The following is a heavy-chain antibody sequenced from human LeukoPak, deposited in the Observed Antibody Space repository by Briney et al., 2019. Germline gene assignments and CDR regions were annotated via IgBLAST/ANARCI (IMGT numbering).Heavy chain of an antibody. J-gene: IGHJ5*02. Sequence: SQTLSLTCTVSGGSISSGDYYWSWIRQPPGKGLEWIGYIYYSGSTYYNPSLKSRVTISVDTSKNQFSLKLSPVTAADTAVYYCARGGSIPFPWFDPWGQGTLVTVSS. CDR2: IYYSGST. V-gene: IGHV4-30-4*08. CDR3: ARGGSIPFPWFDP. CDR1: GGSISSGDYY. D-gene: IGHD2-21*01.